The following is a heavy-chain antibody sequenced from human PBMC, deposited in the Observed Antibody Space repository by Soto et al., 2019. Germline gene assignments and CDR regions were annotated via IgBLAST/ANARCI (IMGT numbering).Heavy chain of an antibody. V-gene: IGHV6-1*01. Sequence: SQSLSLTGAMSGGGVSSNSAASNWIRQSTSRGLEWLGRTYYRSKWYNDYAVSVKSRITINPDTSKNQFSLQLNSVTPEDTAVYYCARGTLLKRYYYGMDVWGQGTTVTVSS. J-gene: IGHJ6*02. CDR3: ARGTLLKRYYYGMDV. CDR1: GGGVSSNSAA. CDR2: TYYRSKWYN.